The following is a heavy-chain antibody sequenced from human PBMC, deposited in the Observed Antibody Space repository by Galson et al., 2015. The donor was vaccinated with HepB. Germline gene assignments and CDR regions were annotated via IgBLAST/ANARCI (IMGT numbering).Heavy chain of an antibody. Sequence: SVKVSCKASGGTFSSYAISWVRQAPGQGLEWMGRIIPILGIANYAQKFQGRVTITADKSTSTAYMELSSLRSEDTAVYYCARLPSLESSWSSEVFDYWGQGTLVTVSS. J-gene: IGHJ4*02. CDR2: IIPILGIA. CDR1: GGTFSSYA. V-gene: IGHV1-69*04. CDR3: ARLPSLESSWSSEVFDY. D-gene: IGHD6-13*01.